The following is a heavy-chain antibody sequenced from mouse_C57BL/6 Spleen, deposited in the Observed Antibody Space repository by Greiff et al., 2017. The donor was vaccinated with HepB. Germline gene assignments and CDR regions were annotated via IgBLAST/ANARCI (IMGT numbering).Heavy chain of an antibody. J-gene: IGHJ3*01. CDR3: ARAGLTGTAWFAY. D-gene: IGHD4-1*01. CDR2: INPSNGGT. CDR1: GYTFTSYW. V-gene: IGHV1-53*01. Sequence: QVHVKQPGTELVKPGASVKLSCKASGYTFTSYWMHWVKQRPGQGLEWIGNINPSNGGTNYNEKFKSKATLTVDKSSSTAYMQLSSLTSEDSAVYYCARAGLTGTAWFAYWGQGTLVTVSA.